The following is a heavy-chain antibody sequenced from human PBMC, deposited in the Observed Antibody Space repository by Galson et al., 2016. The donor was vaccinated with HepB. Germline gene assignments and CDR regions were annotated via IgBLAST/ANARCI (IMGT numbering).Heavy chain of an antibody. Sequence: YADSVKGRFTISSDNSKNTLYLQMNSLRTEDTAVYYCARAQSAILDYYYYGMDVWGQGTRVTVSS. J-gene: IGHJ6*02. CDR3: ARAQSAILDYYYYGMDV. V-gene: IGHV3-30*01.